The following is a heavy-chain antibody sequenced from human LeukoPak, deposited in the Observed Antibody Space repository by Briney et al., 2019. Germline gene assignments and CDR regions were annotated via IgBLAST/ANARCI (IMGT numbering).Heavy chain of an antibody. J-gene: IGHJ4*02. CDR1: GYPFTGYW. CDR2: ISPGDSDT. Sequence: GESLQISCKSSGYPFTGYWIGWVRQMRGKGLEWMGIISPGDSDTRYSPSFQGQVTMSADKSINTAYLQWGSLKASDTAMYYCARGRGATVITNFDYWGQGTLVTVSS. CDR3: ARGRGATVITNFDY. V-gene: IGHV5-51*01. D-gene: IGHD4-23*01.